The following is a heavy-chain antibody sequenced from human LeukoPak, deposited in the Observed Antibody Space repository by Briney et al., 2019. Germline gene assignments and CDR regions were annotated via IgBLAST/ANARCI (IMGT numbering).Heavy chain of an antibody. Sequence: SETLSLTCTVSGGSISSSSYYWGWIRQPPGKGLEWIGSIYYSGSTYYNPSLKSRVTISVDTSKNQFSLKLSSVTAADTAVYYCARRVGNYGGTQLCWYFDLWGRGTLVTVSS. CDR2: IYYSGST. CDR3: ARRVGNYGGTQLCWYFDL. CDR1: GGSISSSSYY. J-gene: IGHJ2*01. V-gene: IGHV4-39*07. D-gene: IGHD4-23*01.